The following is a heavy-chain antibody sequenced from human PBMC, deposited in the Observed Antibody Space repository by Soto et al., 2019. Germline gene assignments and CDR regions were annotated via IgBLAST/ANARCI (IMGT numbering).Heavy chain of an antibody. D-gene: IGHD1-26*01. CDR2: INPNSGGT. CDR3: ARGNGATFYYYYGMDV. J-gene: IGHJ6*02. CDR1: GYTFTGYY. Sequence: ASVKVSCKASGYTFTGYYMHWVRQAPGQGLKWMGWINPNSGGTNYAQKFQGRVTMTRDTSISTAYMELSRLRSDDTAVYYCARGNGATFYYYYGMDVWGQGTTVTVSS. V-gene: IGHV1-2*02.